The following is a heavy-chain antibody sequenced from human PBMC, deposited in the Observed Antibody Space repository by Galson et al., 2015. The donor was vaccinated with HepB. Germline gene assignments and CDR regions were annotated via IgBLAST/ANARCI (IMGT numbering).Heavy chain of an antibody. V-gene: IGHV3-53*01. D-gene: IGHD7-27*01. Sequence: SLRLSCAASGFSVSSNYMNWVRQAPGKGLEWVSVIYGGRRTKKADFLKGRFHISQENSKNTVYLQMNSLRAEDTAVYYCAQLGTGYWGQGTLVTVSS. CDR3: AQLGTGY. CDR1: GFSVSSNY. CDR2: IYGGRRT. J-gene: IGHJ4*02.